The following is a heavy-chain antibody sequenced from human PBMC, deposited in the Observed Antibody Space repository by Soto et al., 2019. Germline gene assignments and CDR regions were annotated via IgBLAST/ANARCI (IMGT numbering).Heavy chain of an antibody. Sequence: LGESLKISCQGSGYSFPNYWIGWVRQMPGKGLELMGIIYPGDSDTRYSPSFQGQVTISADRSINTAYLQWSSLQASDTAMYFCARLYCITTSCHYGLDVWGQGTTVTVSS. CDR3: ARLYCITTSCHYGLDV. CDR2: IYPGDSDT. V-gene: IGHV5-51*01. CDR1: GYSFPNYW. J-gene: IGHJ6*02. D-gene: IGHD2-2*01.